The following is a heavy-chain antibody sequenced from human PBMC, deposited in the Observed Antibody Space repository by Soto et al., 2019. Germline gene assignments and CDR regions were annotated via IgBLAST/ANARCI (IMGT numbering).Heavy chain of an antibody. V-gene: IGHV3-30*18. J-gene: IGHJ4*02. CDR3: AKGWQWGYDSSYFDY. D-gene: IGHD5-12*01. CDR2: ISYDGSNK. Sequence: GGSLRLSCAASGFTFSSYGMHWVRQAPGKGLELVAVISYDGSNKYYADSVKGRFTISRENSKNTLYLQMNSLRAEDTAVYYCAKGWQWGYDSSYFDYWGQGTLVTVSS. CDR1: GFTFSSYG.